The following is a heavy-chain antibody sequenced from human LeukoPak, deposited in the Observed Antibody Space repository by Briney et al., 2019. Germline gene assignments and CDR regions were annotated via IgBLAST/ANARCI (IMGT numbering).Heavy chain of an antibody. D-gene: IGHD5-12*01. CDR1: GFTFSSYS. V-gene: IGHV3-21*01. Sequence: GESLRLSCAASGFTFSSYSMNWVRQAPGKGLEWVSSISSSSSYIYCADSVKGRFTISRDNAKNSLYLQMNSLRAEDTAVYYCAAYSGYDRDYWGQGTLVTVSS. J-gene: IGHJ4*02. CDR3: AAYSGYDRDY. CDR2: ISSSSSYI.